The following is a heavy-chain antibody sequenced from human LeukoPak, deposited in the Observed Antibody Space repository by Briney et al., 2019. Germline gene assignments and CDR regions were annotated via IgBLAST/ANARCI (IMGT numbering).Heavy chain of an antibody. CDR2: IYSGGST. J-gene: IGHJ4*02. Sequence: GGSLRLSCAASGFTVSSNYMSWVRQAPGKGLEWVSVIYSGGSTCYADSVKGRFTISRHNSKNTLYLQMNSLRAEDTAVYYCARYHCSGGSCYLDYWGQGTLVTVSS. D-gene: IGHD2-15*01. V-gene: IGHV3-53*04. CDR1: GFTVSSNY. CDR3: ARYHCSGGSCYLDY.